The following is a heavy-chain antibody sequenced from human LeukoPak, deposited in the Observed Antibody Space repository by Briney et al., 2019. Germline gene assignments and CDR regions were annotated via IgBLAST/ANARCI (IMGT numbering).Heavy chain of an antibody. CDR2: ITGGGGSK. Sequence: GASLRLSCAASGFIFSNYAMRWVRQAPGKGLEWVSAITGGGGSKYYADSMKGRFTISRDNSKNTLYVEMNTLRAEDTAVYYCAKWGDYDILTGYYVSDFWGQGTLVTVSS. CDR1: GFIFSNYA. CDR3: AKWGDYDILTGYYVSDF. D-gene: IGHD3-9*01. J-gene: IGHJ4*02. V-gene: IGHV3-23*01.